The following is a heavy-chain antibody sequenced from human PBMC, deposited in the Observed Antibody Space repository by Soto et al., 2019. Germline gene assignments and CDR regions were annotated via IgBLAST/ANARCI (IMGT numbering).Heavy chain of an antibody. J-gene: IGHJ5*02. D-gene: IGHD3-22*01. V-gene: IGHV1-69*04. CDR3: ARDVSYYYDSSGYWFDP. Sequence: GASVKVSCKASGGTFSSYTISWVRQAPGQGLEWMGRIIPILGIANYAQKFQGRVTITADKSTSTAYMELSSLRSEDTAVYYCARDVSYYYDSSGYWFDPWGQGTLVTVSS. CDR1: GGTFSSYT. CDR2: IIPILGIA.